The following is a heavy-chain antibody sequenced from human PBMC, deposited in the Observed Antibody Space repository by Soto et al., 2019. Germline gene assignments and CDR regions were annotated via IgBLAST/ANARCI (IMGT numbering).Heavy chain of an antibody. V-gene: IGHV3-33*01. CDR3: ARDRAVAATRVDYYGMDV. D-gene: IGHD2-15*01. J-gene: IGHJ6*02. CDR2: IWYDGSNK. Sequence: GGSLRISFAASGYTFSSYGMHWVRQAPGKGLEWVAVIWYDGSNKYYADSVKGRFTISRDNSKNTLYLQMNSLRAEDTAVYYCARDRAVAATRVDYYGMDVWGQGTTVTVSS. CDR1: GYTFSSYG.